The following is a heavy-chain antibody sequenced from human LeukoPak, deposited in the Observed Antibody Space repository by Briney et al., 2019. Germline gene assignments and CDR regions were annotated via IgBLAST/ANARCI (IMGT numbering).Heavy chain of an antibody. D-gene: IGHD5-24*01. CDR3: AKDSVGWLQPIDY. V-gene: IGHV3-23*01. Sequence: GGSLRLSCAASGFTFSSYDMSWVRQAPGKGLEWVSVISGSGGSTYYADSVKGRFTISRDNSKNTLYLQMNSLRAEDTAVYYCAKDSVGWLQPIDYWGQGTLVTVSS. J-gene: IGHJ4*02. CDR1: GFTFSSYD. CDR2: ISGSGGST.